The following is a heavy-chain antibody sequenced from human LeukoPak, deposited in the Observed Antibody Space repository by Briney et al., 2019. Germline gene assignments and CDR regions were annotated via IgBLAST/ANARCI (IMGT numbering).Heavy chain of an antibody. CDR3: ASPARWTTFDY. CDR1: GFTVNSNY. CDR2: IYSGGST. V-gene: IGHV3-53*01. Sequence: GGSLRLSCAASGFTVNSNYMSWVRQAPGKGLEWVSVIYSGGSTYYADTVKGRFTISRDNSKNTLYLQMNSLRAEDTAVYYCASPARWTTFDYWGQGTLVTVSS. D-gene: IGHD3/OR15-3a*01. J-gene: IGHJ4*02.